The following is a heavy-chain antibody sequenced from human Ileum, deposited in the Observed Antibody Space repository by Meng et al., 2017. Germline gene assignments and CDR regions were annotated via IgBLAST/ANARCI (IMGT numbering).Heavy chain of an antibody. CDR2: IIPIFGTA. CDR1: GGTFSSYA. CDR3: AIPDCSSTSCYAGY. D-gene: IGHD2-2*01. Sequence: QVQLGESGAGVKKPGSSVKVSCKASGGTFSSYAISWVRQAPGQGLEWMGGIIPIFGTANYAQKFQGRVTITADKSTSTAYMELSSLRSEDTAVYYCAIPDCSSTSCYAGYWGQGTLVTVSS. V-gene: IGHV1-69*06. J-gene: IGHJ4*02.